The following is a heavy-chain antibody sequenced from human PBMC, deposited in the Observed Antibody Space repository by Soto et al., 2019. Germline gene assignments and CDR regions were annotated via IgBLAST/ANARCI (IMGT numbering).Heavy chain of an antibody. J-gene: IGHJ4*02. CDR1: GFTFDDYA. Sequence: EVQLVESGGGLVQPGRSLRLSCADSGFTFDDYAMHWVRQAPGKGLEWVSGISWNSGSIGYADSVKGRFTISRDNAKNSLYLQMNSLRAEDTALYYCAKDMGKQWLVRVDYWGQGTLVTVSS. V-gene: IGHV3-9*01. CDR3: AKDMGKQWLVRVDY. D-gene: IGHD6-19*01. CDR2: ISWNSGSI.